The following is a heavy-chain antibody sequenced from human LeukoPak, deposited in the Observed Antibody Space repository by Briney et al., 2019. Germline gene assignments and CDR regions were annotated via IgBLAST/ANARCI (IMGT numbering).Heavy chain of an antibody. J-gene: IGHJ4*02. Sequence: GGSLRLSCAVSGFTFDDYRVICVRHAPGKGLEWVSEVSASNWNVGSTGCAESVKGRFTISRDNANNDLYLQMNSLRAEDTAVYVCARDRASGWYRGDYDYWGQGTLVTVSS. V-gene: IGHV3-20*01. D-gene: IGHD6-19*01. CDR1: GFTFDDYR. CDR2: SNWNVGST. CDR3: ARDRASGWYRGDYDY.